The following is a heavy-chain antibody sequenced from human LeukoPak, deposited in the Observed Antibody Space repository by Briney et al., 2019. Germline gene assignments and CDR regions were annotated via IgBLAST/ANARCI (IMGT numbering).Heavy chain of an antibody. J-gene: IGHJ4*02. CDR1: GSTFSNYW. D-gene: IGHD2-15*01. CDR2: MNQDGGEK. V-gene: IGHV3-7*04. CDR3: ARDLGYCSGGSCYSNHLDS. Sequence: SGGSLRLSCAASGSTFSNYWMTWVRQAPGQGLEWVASMNQDGGEKYYVDSVKGRFTISRDNARNSLDLQMNSLRAEDTAVYYCARDLGYCSGGSCYSNHLDSWGQGTLVTGSS.